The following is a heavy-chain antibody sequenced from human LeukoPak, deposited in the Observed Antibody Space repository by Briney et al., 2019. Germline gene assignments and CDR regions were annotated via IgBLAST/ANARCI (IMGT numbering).Heavy chain of an antibody. D-gene: IGHD2-15*01. J-gene: IGHJ4*02. CDR1: GGSITSSSYY. CDR3: AGERSGGWRFDY. V-gene: IGHV4-61*01. CDR2: IYSTGST. Sequence: SQTLSLACTVSGGSITSSSYYWSWIRQPPGKGLEWIGYIYSTGSTLYNPSLKSRVTISVDTSKNQFSLRLSSVTAADTAVYYCAGERSGGWRFDYWGQGTLVTVSS.